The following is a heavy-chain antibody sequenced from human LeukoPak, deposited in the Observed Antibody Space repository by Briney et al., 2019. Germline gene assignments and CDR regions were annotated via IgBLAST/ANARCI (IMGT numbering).Heavy chain of an antibody. D-gene: IGHD3-3*01. Sequence: SETLSLTCAVSGYSISSGYYWGWIRQPPGKGLEWIGSIYHSGSTYYNPSLKSRVTISVDTSNNQFSLKLSSVTAADTAVYYCARLGWGYYDPLGVDYWGQGTLVTVSS. J-gene: IGHJ4*02. CDR3: ARLGWGYYDPLGVDY. V-gene: IGHV4-38-2*01. CDR2: IYHSGST. CDR1: GYSISSGYY.